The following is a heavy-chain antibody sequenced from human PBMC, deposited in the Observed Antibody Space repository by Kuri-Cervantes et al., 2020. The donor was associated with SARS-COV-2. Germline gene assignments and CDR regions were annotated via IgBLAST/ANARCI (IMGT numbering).Heavy chain of an antibody. CDR3: ARAYGDYVFREALDS. D-gene: IGHD4-17*01. CDR1: GFTFSSYA. V-gene: IGHV3-23*01. J-gene: IGHJ4*02. CDR2: ISGSGGST. Sequence: GESLKISWAASGFTFSSYAMSWVRQAPGKGLGWVSAISGSGGSTYYADSVKGRFIISRDNAKNSLYLQMNSLRVEDTALYYCARAYGDYVFREALDSWGQGTLVTVSS.